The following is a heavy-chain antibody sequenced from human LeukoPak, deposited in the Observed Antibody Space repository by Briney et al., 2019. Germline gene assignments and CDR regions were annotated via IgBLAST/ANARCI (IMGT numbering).Heavy chain of an antibody. J-gene: IGHJ4*02. Sequence: GGSLRLSCAASGFTLSSYSMNWVRQAPGKGLEWVSCISSSSSYIYYADSVKGRFTISRDNAKNSLYLQMNSLRAEDTAIYYCARENMYDSSDYYGWSGYYDHWGQGTLVTVSS. CDR1: GFTLSSYS. CDR3: ARENMYDSSDYYGWSGYYDH. CDR2: ISSSSSYI. V-gene: IGHV3-21*06. D-gene: IGHD3-22*01.